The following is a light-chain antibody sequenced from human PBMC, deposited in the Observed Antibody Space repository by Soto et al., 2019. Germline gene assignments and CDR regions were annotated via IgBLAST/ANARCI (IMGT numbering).Light chain of an antibody. V-gene: IGKV1-33*01. CDR2: DAS. CDR1: QDISDF. CDR3: QQYDDLPIT. J-gene: IGKJ5*01. Sequence: DIQMTQSPSSLIASVGDRVTITFQASQDISDFLNWYQQKPGKAPTVLIYDASKLQTGVPSRFSGRGSGKDFTFTISSLQPDDSGTYYCQQYDDLPITFGQGTRLEI.